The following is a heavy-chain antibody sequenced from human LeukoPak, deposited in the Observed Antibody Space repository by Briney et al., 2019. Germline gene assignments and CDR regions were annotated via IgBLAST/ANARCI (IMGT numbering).Heavy chain of an antibody. D-gene: IGHD6-19*01. Sequence: ASVKVSCKASGYTFTSYGISWVRQAPRRGLEWMGWISAYNGNTNYAQKLQGRGTMTTDTSTSTAYMELRSLRSEDTAVYCCARAPSVYYYYMDVWGKGTTVTVSS. V-gene: IGHV1-18*01. J-gene: IGHJ6*03. CDR3: ARAPSVYYYYMDV. CDR2: ISAYNGNT. CDR1: GYTFTSYG.